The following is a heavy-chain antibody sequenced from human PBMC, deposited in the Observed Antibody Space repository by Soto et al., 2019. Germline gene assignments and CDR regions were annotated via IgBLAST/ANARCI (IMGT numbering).Heavy chain of an antibody. D-gene: IGHD3-10*01. Sequence: QVQLQESGPGLVKPSQTLSLTCTVSGGSISSGGYYWSWIRQHPGKGLEWIGYIYYSGSTYYNPSPKSQVTTSVDTAKNHYAVNLSSVTAADTAVYYCARDHEGYGSGEVYNWFDPWGQGTLVTVSS. CDR1: GGSISSGGYY. J-gene: IGHJ5*02. CDR3: ARDHEGYGSGEVYNWFDP. CDR2: IYYSGST. V-gene: IGHV4-31*01.